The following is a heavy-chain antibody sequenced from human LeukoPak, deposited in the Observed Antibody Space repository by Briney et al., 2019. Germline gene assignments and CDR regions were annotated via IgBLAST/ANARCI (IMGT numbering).Heavy chain of an antibody. CDR3: ARRPGSSAYPHYFGMDV. CDR2: IYDSGST. CDR1: GGSIRSSYYY. J-gene: IGHJ6*02. V-gene: IGHV4-39*01. Sequence: SETLSLTCTVSGGSIRSSYYYWGWIRQPPGKGLEWIGSIYDSGSTYYNPPLKSRVTISVDTSKNQFSLKLNSVTAADTAVYYCARRPGSSAYPHYFGMDVWGQGTSVTVSS. D-gene: IGHD3-22*01.